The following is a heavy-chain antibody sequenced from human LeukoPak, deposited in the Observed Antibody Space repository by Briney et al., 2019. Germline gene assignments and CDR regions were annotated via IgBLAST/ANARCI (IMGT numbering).Heavy chain of an antibody. CDR1: GFTFSSYG. J-gene: IGHJ4*02. CDR2: IWYDGSNK. V-gene: IGHV3-33*01. D-gene: IGHD6-13*01. CDR3: ARDPGVCIAVAGTGGFD. Sequence: GGSLRLSCAASGFTFSSYGMHWVRQAPGKGLEGVAVIWYDGSNKYYADSVKGRFTISRDNSKNTLYLQMNSLRAEDTAVYYCARDPGVCIAVAGTGGFDWGQGTLVTVSS.